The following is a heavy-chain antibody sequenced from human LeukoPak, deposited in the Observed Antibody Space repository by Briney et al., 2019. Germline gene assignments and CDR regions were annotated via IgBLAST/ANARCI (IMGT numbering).Heavy chain of an antibody. Sequence: GGSLRLSCAASGSTFSSYSMNWVRQAPGKGLEWVSSISSSSSYIYYADSVKGRFTISRDNAKNSLYLQMNSLRAEDTAVYYCAKAMVRGVIPPYYYYMDVWGKGTTVTVSS. CDR3: AKAMVRGVIPPYYYYMDV. D-gene: IGHD3-10*01. CDR1: GSTFSSYS. CDR2: ISSSSSYI. J-gene: IGHJ6*03. V-gene: IGHV3-21*01.